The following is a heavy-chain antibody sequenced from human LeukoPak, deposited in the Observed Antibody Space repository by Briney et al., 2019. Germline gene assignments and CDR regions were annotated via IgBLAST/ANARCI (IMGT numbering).Heavy chain of an antibody. CDR3: ARDGYTSGSHDF. V-gene: IGHV3-48*01. CDR1: GFSFSSYS. D-gene: IGHD3-10*01. CDR2: ISSSTSTI. Sequence: GGSLRLSCAASGFSFSSYSMNWVRQAPGKGLEWVSYISSSTSTIDYADSVKGRFTISRDNAKNSLCLQLNSLRVEDTAVYYCARDGYTSGSHDFWGQGTLVTVSS. J-gene: IGHJ4*02.